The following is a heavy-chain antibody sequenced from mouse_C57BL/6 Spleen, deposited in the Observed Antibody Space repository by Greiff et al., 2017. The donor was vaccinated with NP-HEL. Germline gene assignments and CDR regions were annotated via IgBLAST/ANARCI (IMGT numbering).Heavy chain of an antibody. V-gene: IGHV14-4*01. CDR3: TTPTYGSPYFDV. Sequence: VQLQQSGAELVRPGASVKLSCTASGFNIKDDYMHWVKQRPEQGLEWIGWIDPENGDTEYASKFQGKATITADTSSNTAYLQLSSLTSEDTAVYYCTTPTYGSPYFDVWGTGTTVTVSS. J-gene: IGHJ1*03. CDR2: IDPENGDT. CDR1: GFNIKDDY. D-gene: IGHD1-1*01.